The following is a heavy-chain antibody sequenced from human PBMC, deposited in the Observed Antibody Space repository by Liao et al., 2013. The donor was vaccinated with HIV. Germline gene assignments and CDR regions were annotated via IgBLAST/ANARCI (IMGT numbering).Heavy chain of an antibody. Sequence: QVQLQESGPGLVKPSQTLSLTCTVSGGSISSGSYYWSWIRQPAGKGLEWIGHIYTSGSTNYNPSLKSRVTISVDTSKNQFSLKLSSVTAADTAVYYCARDAGYDSSGYYYPGWFDPWGQGTLVTVSS. J-gene: IGHJ5*02. CDR2: IYTSGST. CDR3: ARDAGYDSSGYYYPGWFDP. D-gene: IGHD3-22*01. CDR1: GGSISSGSYY. V-gene: IGHV4-61*02.